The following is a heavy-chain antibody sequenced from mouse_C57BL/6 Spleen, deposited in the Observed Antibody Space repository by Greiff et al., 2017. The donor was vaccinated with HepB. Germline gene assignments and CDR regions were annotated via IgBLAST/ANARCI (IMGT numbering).Heavy chain of an antibody. CDR1: GYSFTSCYY. CDR2: ISYDASN. CDR3: ARDRYFDV. J-gene: IGHJ1*03. Sequence: EVQLVESGPGLVKPSPSLSLSCSVTGYSFTSCYYCNLLRQFPGNKLEWMGYISYDASNNYNPSLKNRISITRDTSKNQFFLKLNSVTTEDTATYDCARDRYFDVWGTGTTVTVSS. V-gene: IGHV3-6*01.